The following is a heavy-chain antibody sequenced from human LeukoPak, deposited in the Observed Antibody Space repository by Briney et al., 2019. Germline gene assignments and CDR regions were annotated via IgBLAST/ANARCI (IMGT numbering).Heavy chain of an antibody. V-gene: IGHV3-23*01. D-gene: IGHD6-19*01. CDR1: GFTFSSYA. Sequence: PGGSLRLSCTASGFTFSSYAMSWVRQAPGKGLEWVSPISANGRASYYVDSVKGRFTISRDNSRNTLYLQMNSLRAEDTAVYYCAKETAVTGAYESWGPGTLVTVSS. CDR3: AKETAVTGAYES. CDR2: ISANGRAS. J-gene: IGHJ4*02.